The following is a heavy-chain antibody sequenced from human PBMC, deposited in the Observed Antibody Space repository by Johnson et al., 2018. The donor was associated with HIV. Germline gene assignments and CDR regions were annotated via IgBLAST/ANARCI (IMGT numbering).Heavy chain of an antibody. J-gene: IGHJ3*02. CDR2: MSYDGSTE. Sequence: QMQLVESGGGVVQPGRSLRLSCAVSGFTLSSYVMHWVRQAPGKGLEWVAVMSYDGSTEYYADSVKGRFTISRDNSKNTLYLQMNSLRAEATAVYYCAKVLKAGGRMNDGFDIWGQGTLVTVSS. CDR3: AKVLKAGGRMNDGFDI. CDR1: GFTLSSYV. V-gene: IGHV3-30*04. D-gene: IGHD1-26*01.